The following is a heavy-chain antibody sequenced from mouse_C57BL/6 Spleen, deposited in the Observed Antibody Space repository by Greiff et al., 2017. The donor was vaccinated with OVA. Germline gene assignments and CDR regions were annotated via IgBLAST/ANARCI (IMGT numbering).Heavy chain of an antibody. CDR1: GFTFTDYY. V-gene: IGHV7-3*01. J-gene: IGHJ1*03. CDR3: ARWGYSNYGYFDV. CDR2: IRNKANGYTT. Sequence: EVKLQESGGGLVQPGGSLSLSCAASGFTFTDYYMSWVRQPPGKALEWLGFIRNKANGYTTEYSASVKGRFTISRDNSQSILYLQMNALRAEDSATYYCARWGYSNYGYFDVWGTGTTVTVSS. D-gene: IGHD2-5*01.